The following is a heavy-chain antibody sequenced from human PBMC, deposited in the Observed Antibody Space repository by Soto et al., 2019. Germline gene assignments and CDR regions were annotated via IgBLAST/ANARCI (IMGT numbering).Heavy chain of an antibody. D-gene: IGHD2-15*01. Sequence: QVQLQESGPGLVKPSETLSLTCTVSGGSISSYYWSWIRQPPGKGLEWIGYIYYSGSTNYNPSLKCRVTISVDTSKNPFSLKLSSVTAADTAVYYCARRYGGTFDYWGQGTLVTVSS. CDR2: IYYSGST. J-gene: IGHJ4*02. CDR1: GGSISSYY. V-gene: IGHV4-59*08. CDR3: ARRYGGTFDY.